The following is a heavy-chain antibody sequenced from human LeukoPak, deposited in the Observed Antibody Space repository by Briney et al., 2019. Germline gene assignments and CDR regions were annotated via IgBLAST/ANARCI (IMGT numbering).Heavy chain of an antibody. CDR2: IKQDGSEK. CDR1: GFTFSSYW. V-gene: IGHV3-7*01. D-gene: IGHD1-20*01. J-gene: IGHJ4*02. CDR3: ATAAPLGSITGTAYSFDY. Sequence: GSLRLSCAASGFTFSSYWMSWVRQAPGKGLEWVANIKQDGSEKYYVDSVKGRFTISRDNAKNSLYLQMNSLRAEDTAVYYCATAAPLGSITGTAYSFDYWGQGTLVTVSS.